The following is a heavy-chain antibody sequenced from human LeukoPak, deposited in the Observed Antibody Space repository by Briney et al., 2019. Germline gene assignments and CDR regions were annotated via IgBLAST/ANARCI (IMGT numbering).Heavy chain of an antibody. CDR3: ARETGYSSSWYDS. CDR2: ISNSGRVT. J-gene: IGHJ5*01. Sequence: GGSLRLSCAASGFSLSDYYMCWIRQAPRKGLEWASYISNSGRVTYYADSVKGRFTISRDNAKNLLFLQMNRLRAEDTAVYYCARETGYSSSWYDSWGQGTLVTVSS. CDR1: GFSLSDYY. V-gene: IGHV3-11*01. D-gene: IGHD6-19*01.